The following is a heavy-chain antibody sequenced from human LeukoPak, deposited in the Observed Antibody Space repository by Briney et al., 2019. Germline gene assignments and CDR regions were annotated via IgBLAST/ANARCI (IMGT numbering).Heavy chain of an antibody. CDR2: ISPNGRTT. V-gene: IGHV3-23*01. Sequence: PGGTLRLSCEVSGFTFSNYGMNWVRQAPRKGLEWVLGISPNGRTTYYADSVRGRFTISRDNSKAKVHIQINRLRAEDTAIYCCAKDYAWGCYHDWGQGTMVTISS. D-gene: IGHD4/OR15-4a*01. CDR3: AKDYAWGCYHD. J-gene: IGHJ1*01. CDR1: GFTFSNYG.